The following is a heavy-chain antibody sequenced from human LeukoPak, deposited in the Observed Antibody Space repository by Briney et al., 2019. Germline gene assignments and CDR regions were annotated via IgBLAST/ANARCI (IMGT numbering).Heavy chain of an antibody. D-gene: IGHD3-10*01. CDR2: ISSSGSTI. V-gene: IGHV3-48*03. Sequence: GGSLRLSCAASGFTFSSYEMNWVRQAPGKGLEWVSYISSSGSTIYYADSVKSRFTISRDNAKNSLYLQMNSLRAEDTAVYYCARDRGGDYGSMDVWGKGTTVTISS. J-gene: IGHJ6*03. CDR3: ARDRGGDYGSMDV. CDR1: GFTFSSYE.